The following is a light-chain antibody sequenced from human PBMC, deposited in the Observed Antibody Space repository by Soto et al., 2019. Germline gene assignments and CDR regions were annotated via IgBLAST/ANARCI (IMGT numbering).Light chain of an antibody. V-gene: IGKV1-5*01. CDR1: QSINRW. J-gene: IGKJ5*01. CDR3: QQYKNYSIT. Sequence: DIQMTQSPSTLSAAMGARVPITCRASQSINRWLAWFQQKPGKAPNLLIYDASSLQSGVPSRFSGSGSGTEFTLTITSLQADDFAIYFCQQYKNYSITFGQGTRLEIK. CDR2: DAS.